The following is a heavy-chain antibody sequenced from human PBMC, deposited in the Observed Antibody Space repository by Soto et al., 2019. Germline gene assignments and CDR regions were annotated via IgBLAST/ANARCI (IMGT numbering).Heavy chain of an antibody. D-gene: IGHD3-3*01. CDR2: IYYSGST. CDR1: GGSISSSSYY. V-gene: IGHV4-39*01. J-gene: IGHJ4*02. CDR3: ATHPFYDYYSGDYLDY. Sequence: SETLSLTCTVSGGSISSSSYYWGWICQPPGKGLEWIGSIYYSGSTYYNPSLKSRVTISVDTSKNQFSLKLSSVTDADTAVYYCATHPFYDYYSGDYLDYWGQGTLVTVS.